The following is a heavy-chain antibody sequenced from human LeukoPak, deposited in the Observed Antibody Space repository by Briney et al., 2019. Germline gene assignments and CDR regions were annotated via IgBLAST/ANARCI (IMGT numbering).Heavy chain of an antibody. Sequence: GGSLRLSCAASGFTFTTNAMSWVRQAPGKGLEWVSAISGRTGATYYADSEKGRFTISRDNSKNTLYLQMNSLRAEDTAVYYCAKDLATVTTNLVDYWGQGTLVTVSS. V-gene: IGHV3-23*01. CDR1: GFTFTTNA. D-gene: IGHD4-17*01. CDR2: ISGRTGAT. J-gene: IGHJ4*02. CDR3: AKDLATVTTNLVDY.